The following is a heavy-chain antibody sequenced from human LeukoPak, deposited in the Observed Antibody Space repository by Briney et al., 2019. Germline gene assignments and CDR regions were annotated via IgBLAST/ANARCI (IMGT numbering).Heavy chain of an antibody. D-gene: IGHD5-12*01. V-gene: IGHV3-20*04. J-gene: IGHJ4*02. CDR3: ARKAATIHNPYCFDY. CDR1: GFTFDDYG. Sequence: GGSLRLSCAASGFTFDDYGMSWVRQAPGKGLEWVSGINWNGGSTGYADSVKGRFTISRDNAKNSLYLQMNSLRAEDTALYYCARKAATIHNPYCFDYWGQGTLVTVSS. CDR2: INWNGGST.